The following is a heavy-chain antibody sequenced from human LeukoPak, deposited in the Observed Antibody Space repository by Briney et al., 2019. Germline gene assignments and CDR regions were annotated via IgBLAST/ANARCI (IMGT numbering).Heavy chain of an antibody. CDR2: ISYDGSNK. V-gene: IGHV3-30-3*01. CDR1: GFTFSSYA. D-gene: IGHD6-19*01. CDR3: AKVPLIAVAGTRVGYFQH. Sequence: GRSLRLSCAASGFTFSSYAMHWVRQAPGKGLEWVAVISYDGSNKYYADSVKGRFTISRDNSKNTLYLQMNSLRAEDTAVYYCAKVPLIAVAGTRVGYFQHWGQGTLVTVSS. J-gene: IGHJ1*01.